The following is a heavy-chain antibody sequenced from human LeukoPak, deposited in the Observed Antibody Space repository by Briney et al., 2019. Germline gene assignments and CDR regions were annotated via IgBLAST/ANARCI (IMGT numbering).Heavy chain of an antibody. J-gene: IGHJ4*02. CDR1: GGSISSGSYY. CDR2: IYTSGST. Sequence: SQTLSLTCTVSGGSISSGSYYWSWIRQPAEKGLEWIGRIYTSGSTNYNPSLKSRVTISVDTSKNQFSLKLSSVTAADTAVYYCASLGIAAAGTFVDYWGQGTLVTVSS. CDR3: ASLGIAAAGTFVDY. V-gene: IGHV4-61*02. D-gene: IGHD6-13*01.